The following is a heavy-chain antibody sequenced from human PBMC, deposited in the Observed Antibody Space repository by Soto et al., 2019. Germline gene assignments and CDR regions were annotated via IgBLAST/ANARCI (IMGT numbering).Heavy chain of an antibody. Sequence: GASVKVSCEASVYGFTKSAIHWGRQAPGQSLEWMGWINGGSGHTRYSQKFQARVTLTKDTSASSAYMELSSLRSEDTAVYYCARVLPRNRLAPPGQGTLVLVSS. CDR1: VYGFTKSA. J-gene: IGHJ5*02. CDR2: INGGSGHT. CDR3: ARVLPRNRLAP. V-gene: IGHV1-3*01.